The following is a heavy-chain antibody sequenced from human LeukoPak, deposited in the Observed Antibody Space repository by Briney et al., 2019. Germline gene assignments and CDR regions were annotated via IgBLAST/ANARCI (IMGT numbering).Heavy chain of an antibody. J-gene: IGHJ5*02. CDR3: AKDQIVVVPAAIFLHYSYNWFDP. CDR1: GFTFSSYA. Sequence: GGSLRLSCAASGFTFSSYAMSWVRQAPGKGLEWVSAISGSGGSTYYADSVKGRFTISRDNSKNTLYLQMNSLRAEDTAVYYCAKDQIVVVPAAIFLHYSYNWFDPWGQGPRSPSPQ. V-gene: IGHV3-23*01. D-gene: IGHD2-2*02. CDR2: ISGSGGST.